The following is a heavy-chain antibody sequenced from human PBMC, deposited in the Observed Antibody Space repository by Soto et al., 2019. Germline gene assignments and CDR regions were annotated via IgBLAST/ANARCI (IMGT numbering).Heavy chain of an antibody. CDR2: ISGTGDST. J-gene: IGHJ4*02. D-gene: IGHD3-10*01. Sequence: EVQLLESGGGLVQPGGSLRLSCAASGFTFSNYAMTWVRQPPGKGLEWVSAISGTGDSTYYADSVKGRFTISRDNSKNTLFLQMNSLRAEDTAVDYCATKRVFRGVVSPVDYWVQGSLVTVSS. CDR1: GFTFSNYA. V-gene: IGHV3-23*01. CDR3: ATKRVFRGVVSPVDY.